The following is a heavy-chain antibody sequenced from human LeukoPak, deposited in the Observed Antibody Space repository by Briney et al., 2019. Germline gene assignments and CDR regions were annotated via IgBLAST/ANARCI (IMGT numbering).Heavy chain of an antibody. CDR1: GFTFSSYS. D-gene: IGHD6-19*01. CDR3: ARGGIAVLDAFDI. CDR2: ISSSSSYI. Sequence: GGSLRLSCAASGFTFSSYSMNWVRQAPGKGLEWVSSISSSSSYIYYADSVKGRFTISRDNAKNSLYLQMNSLRAEDTAVYYCARGGIAVLDAFDIWGQGTMVTVSS. V-gene: IGHV3-21*01. J-gene: IGHJ3*02.